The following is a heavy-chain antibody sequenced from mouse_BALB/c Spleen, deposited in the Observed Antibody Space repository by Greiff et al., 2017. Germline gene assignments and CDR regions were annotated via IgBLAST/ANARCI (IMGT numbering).Heavy chain of an antibody. CDR1: GYTFTSYW. D-gene: IGHD2-1*01. CDR2: INPSTGYT. Sequence: VQLQQSGAELAKPGASVKMSCKASGYTFTSYWMHWVKQRPGQGLEWIGYINPSTGYTEYNQKFKDKATLTADKSSSTAYMQLSSLTSEDSAVYYCAREGGGNYVGFAYWGQGTLVTVSA. J-gene: IGHJ3*01. V-gene: IGHV1-7*01. CDR3: AREGGGNYVGFAY.